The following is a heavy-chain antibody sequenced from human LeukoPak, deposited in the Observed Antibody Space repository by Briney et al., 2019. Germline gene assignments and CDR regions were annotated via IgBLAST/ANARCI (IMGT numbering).Heavy chain of an antibody. V-gene: IGHV4-61*08. CDR1: GGSISSGGYS. J-gene: IGHJ6*02. Sequence: SSETLSLTCAVSGGSISSGGYSWSWIRQPPGKGLEWIGYIYYSGSTNYNPSLKSRVTISVDTSKNQFSLKLSSVTAADTAVYYCARDSYRLGMDVWGQGTTVTVSS. CDR2: IYYSGST. CDR3: ARDSYRLGMDV.